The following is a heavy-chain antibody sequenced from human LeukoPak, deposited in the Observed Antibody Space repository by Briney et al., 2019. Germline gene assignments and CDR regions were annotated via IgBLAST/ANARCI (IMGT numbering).Heavy chain of an antibody. CDR2: MCRSGST. CDR3: ARTYYYGSFEKNRFDP. J-gene: IGHJ5*02. Sequence: PSQTLSLTCTVSGGSFSGGDYYWSWIPQPPGKGLEWIGSMCRSGSTFYNPSLMRRVTISVDTSNNQYSLKLSSVTAADTAVYYCARTYYYGSFEKNRFDPWGQGTLVTVSS. V-gene: IGHV4-30-4*01. CDR1: GGSFSGGDYY. D-gene: IGHD3-10*01.